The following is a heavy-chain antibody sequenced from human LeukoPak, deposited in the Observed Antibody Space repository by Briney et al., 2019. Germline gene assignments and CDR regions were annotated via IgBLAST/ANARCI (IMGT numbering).Heavy chain of an antibody. D-gene: IGHD2-2*01. Sequence: SETLSLACTVSGGSISSSSYYWGWLRQPAGKGLEGIGSIYYSGSTYYNPSLKSRVTISVDTSKNQFSLKLSSVTAADTAVYYCARKTSGARPHYQLPPYYYYMDVWGKGTTVTVSS. J-gene: IGHJ6*03. CDR3: ARKTSGARPHYQLPPYYYYMDV. CDR2: IYYSGST. CDR1: GGSISSSSYY. V-gene: IGHV4-39*07.